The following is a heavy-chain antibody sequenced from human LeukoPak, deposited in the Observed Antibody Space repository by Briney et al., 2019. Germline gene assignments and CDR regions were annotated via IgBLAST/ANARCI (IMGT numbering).Heavy chain of an antibody. V-gene: IGHV1-69*13. CDR3: AKDMGSNYANYYYYGMDV. CDR2: IIPIFGTA. D-gene: IGHD4/OR15-4a*01. Sequence: GASVKVSCKASGGTFSSYAISWVRQAPGQGLEWMGGIIPIFGTANYAQKFQGRVTITADESTSTAYMELSSLRSEDTAVYYCAKDMGSNYANYYYYGMDVWGQGTTVTVSS. CDR1: GGTFSSYA. J-gene: IGHJ6*02.